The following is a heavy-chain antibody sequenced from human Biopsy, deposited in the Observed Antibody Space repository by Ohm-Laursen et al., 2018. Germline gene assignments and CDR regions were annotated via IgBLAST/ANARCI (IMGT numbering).Heavy chain of an antibody. CDR1: GVSVSKNAVA. CDR2: TYYRTTGYS. CDR3: ARETATGIPFNWLDP. V-gene: IGHV6-1*01. D-gene: IGHD1-1*01. Sequence: QTLSLTCAISGVSVSKNAVAWNWIRHSPSRGLEWLGRTYYRTTGYSDSAGSVKSRITISVDTSKNQFSLHLKSVSPDETAVYYCARETATGIPFNWLDPWGQGTLVIVST. J-gene: IGHJ5*02.